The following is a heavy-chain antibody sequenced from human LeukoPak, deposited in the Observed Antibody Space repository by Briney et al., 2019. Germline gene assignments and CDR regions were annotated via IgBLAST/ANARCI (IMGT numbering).Heavy chain of an antibody. D-gene: IGHD1-26*01. Sequence: SQTLSLTCTVSGGSISSGSYYWSWIRQPAGKGLEWIGRIYTSGSTNYNPSLKSRVTISVDTSKNQFSLKLSSVTAEDTAVYFCTRGPILPYYYYMDVWGKGTTVTVSS. CDR3: TRGPILPYYYYMDV. J-gene: IGHJ6*03. CDR1: GGSISSGSYY. V-gene: IGHV4-61*02. CDR2: IYTSGST.